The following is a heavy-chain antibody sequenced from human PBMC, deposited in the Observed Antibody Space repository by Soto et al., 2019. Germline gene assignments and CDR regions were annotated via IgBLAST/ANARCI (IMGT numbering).Heavy chain of an antibody. Sequence: QVLLVESGGGVVQPGRSLRLSCAASESIFRGHGMHWVRQAPGKGLEWVAIIRFDGSNINYADFVRGRFTISRDNFTNMLYLEMNSLRVEDTAVYYCARDGVGDNTFWEYLDYWGQGTLVTVSA. CDR2: IRFDGSNI. CDR1: ESIFRGHG. CDR3: ARDGVGDNTFWEYLDY. V-gene: IGHV3-33*01. J-gene: IGHJ4*02. D-gene: IGHD3-3*01.